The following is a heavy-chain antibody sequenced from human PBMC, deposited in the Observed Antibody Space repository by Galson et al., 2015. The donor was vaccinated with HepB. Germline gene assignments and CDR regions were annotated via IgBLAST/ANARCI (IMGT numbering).Heavy chain of an antibody. J-gene: IGHJ6*02. V-gene: IGHV3-23*01. CDR2: ISGSGGST. D-gene: IGHD6-19*01. CDR3: AKHGGLQGSGYYYYGMDV. CDR1: GFTFSSYA. Sequence: SLRLSCAASGFTFSSYAMSWVRQAQGKGLEWVSAISGSGGSTYYADSVKGRFTISRDISKNTLYLQMNSLRAEDTAVYYCAKHGGLQGSGYYYYGMDVWGQGTTVTVSS.